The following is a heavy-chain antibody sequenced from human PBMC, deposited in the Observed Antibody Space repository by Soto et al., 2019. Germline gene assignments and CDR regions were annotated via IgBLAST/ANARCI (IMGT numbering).Heavy chain of an antibody. V-gene: IGHV3-15*07. D-gene: IGHD2-8*01. Sequence: PWGSLRLSCAASGFTFSISSMNWVRQAPGKGLEWVGRIKRKSDGETTDYAAPVKGRFIISRDDSKKTLYLQMNSLKVEDTAVYYCSRLYRLDPWGQGTLVTVSS. CDR3: SRLYRLDP. CDR2: IKRKSDGETT. J-gene: IGHJ5*02. CDR1: GFTFSISS.